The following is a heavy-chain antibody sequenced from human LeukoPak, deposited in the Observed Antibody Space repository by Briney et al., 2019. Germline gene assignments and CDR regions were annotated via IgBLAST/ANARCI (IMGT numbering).Heavy chain of an antibody. CDR1: GGSISSYY. D-gene: IGHD5-12*01. Sequence: SETPSLTCTVSGGSISSYYWSWLRQPPGKGLEWIGYIYYSGSTNYNPSLTSRGTISVDTSKNQFSLKLSSVTAADTAVYYCARATNAFDIWGQGTMVTVSS. CDR3: ARATNAFDI. CDR2: IYYSGST. J-gene: IGHJ3*02. V-gene: IGHV4-59*01.